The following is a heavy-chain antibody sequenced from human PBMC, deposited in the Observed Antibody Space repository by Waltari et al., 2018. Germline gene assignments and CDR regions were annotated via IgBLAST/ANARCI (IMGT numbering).Heavy chain of an antibody. V-gene: IGHV1-2*06. Sequence: QVQLVQSGAEVKKPGASVKVSCKASGYTFTGYYMHWVRQAPGQGLEWRGRSNPKRGGTNLAQKFQGRVTMTRDTSISTVYMELSRLTSDDTAMYYCARDYCSSISCVFDYWGQGTLVTVSS. J-gene: IGHJ4*02. CDR1: GYTFTGYY. D-gene: IGHD2-2*01. CDR3: ARDYCSSISCVFDY. CDR2: SNPKRGGT.